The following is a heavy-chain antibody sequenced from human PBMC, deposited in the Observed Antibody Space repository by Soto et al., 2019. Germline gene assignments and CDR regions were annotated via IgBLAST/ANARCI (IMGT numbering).Heavy chain of an antibody. CDR1: GFTFTNYA. CDR2: INAGNGHT. V-gene: IGHV1-3*01. CDR3: ARGIWTMTRGSYYFDN. J-gene: IGHJ4*02. Sequence: QIQLVQSGTEVKKPGASVKVSCMTSGFTFTNYAIQWVRQAPGQRPEWMGWINAGNGHTRYSQNFQGRVTITRDTPASTAYMELSSLISEGAAVYYCARGIWTMTRGSYYFDNWGQGTLVTVSS. D-gene: IGHD3-10*01.